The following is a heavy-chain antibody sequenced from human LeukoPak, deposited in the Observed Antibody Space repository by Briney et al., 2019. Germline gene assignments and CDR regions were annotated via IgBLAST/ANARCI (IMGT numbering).Heavy chain of an antibody. Sequence: AXXXTXXSYXXSWVRQAPXKGXXXVSPISDNGASXYYIDSVKGRFTISRXNSRNRLYLQMNKLRADDTAVNFXXXXXXXXXXXXXWGXXXXXTVSS. CDR3: XXXXXXXXXXXX. J-gene: IGHJ1*01. V-gene: IGHV3-23*01. CDR2: ISDNGASX. CDR1: XXTXXSYX.